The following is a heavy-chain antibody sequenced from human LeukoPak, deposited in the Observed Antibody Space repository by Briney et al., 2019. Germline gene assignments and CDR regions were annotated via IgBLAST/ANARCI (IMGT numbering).Heavy chain of an antibody. Sequence: ASVKVSCKAFGYTFTGYYIHWVRQAPGQGLEWMGWMNPHSGAPTYAQKFKGRVTMTRDTSSSTDYMELSSLTSDDTAVYYCARKKVEVVATYDYWGQGTLITVSS. D-gene: IGHD5-12*01. CDR2: MNPHSGAP. CDR3: ARKKVEVVATYDY. V-gene: IGHV1-2*02. CDR1: GYTFTGYY. J-gene: IGHJ4*02.